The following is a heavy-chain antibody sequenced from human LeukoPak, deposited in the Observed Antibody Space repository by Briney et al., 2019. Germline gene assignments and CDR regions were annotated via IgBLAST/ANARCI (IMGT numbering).Heavy chain of an antibody. J-gene: IGHJ1*01. V-gene: IGHV3-53*01. CDR3: ATVEVYGVDSEYFQH. CDR1: GFTVSSNY. Sequence: PGGSLRLSCPASGFTVSSNYMSWVRQAPGKGLEWVSVIYSGGSTYYADSVKGRFTISRENSKNTLYLQMNSLRAEDTAVYYCATVEVYGVDSEYFQHWGQGTLVTVSS. D-gene: IGHD4-17*01. CDR2: IYSGGST.